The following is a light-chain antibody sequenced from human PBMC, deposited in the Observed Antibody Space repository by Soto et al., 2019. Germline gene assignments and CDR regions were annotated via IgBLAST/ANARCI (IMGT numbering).Light chain of an antibody. Sequence: EIVLTQSPGTLSLSPGERATLSCRASQSVSSSYLAWYQQKPGQAPRLHIYGTSSRATGIPDRFSGSGSGTDFILTISRVEPEDFAVYYCQQYGSSPFTFGPGTRVDIK. J-gene: IGKJ3*01. CDR3: QQYGSSPFT. V-gene: IGKV3-20*01. CDR2: GTS. CDR1: QSVSSSY.